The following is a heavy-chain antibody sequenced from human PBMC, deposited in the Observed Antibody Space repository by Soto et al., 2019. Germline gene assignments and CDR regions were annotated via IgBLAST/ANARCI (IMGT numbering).Heavy chain of an antibody. D-gene: IGHD3-16*01. CDR2: ISVSGGST. CDR1: GFTFSSYA. J-gene: IGHJ4*02. V-gene: IGHV3-23*01. CDR3: ASNTRYDPPDY. Sequence: EVQLLESGGGLVQPGGPLRLSCAASGFTFSSYAMSWVRQAPGKGLAWVSGISVSGGSTYYADSVKGRFTISRDNSKNTLYLQMNSLRAEDTAVYYCASNTRYDPPDYWGQGTLVTVSS.